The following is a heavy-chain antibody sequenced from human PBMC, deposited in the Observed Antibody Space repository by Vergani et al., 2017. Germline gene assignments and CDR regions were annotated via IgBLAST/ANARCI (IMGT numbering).Heavy chain of an antibody. V-gene: IGHV3-23*01. CDR3: AKDNVPGYYDSSGYCDY. CDR1: GFTFTNFA. J-gene: IGHJ4*02. Sequence: EVQLLESGGNLVQPGGSLRLSCAASGFTFTNFAMTWVRQAPGEGLEWVSGISGCGGFTYYADSVKGRFTISRDNSKNTMFLQMNNLRAEDTAVYYCAKDNVPGYYDSSGYCDYWGQGTLVTVSS. D-gene: IGHD3-22*01. CDR2: ISGCGGFT.